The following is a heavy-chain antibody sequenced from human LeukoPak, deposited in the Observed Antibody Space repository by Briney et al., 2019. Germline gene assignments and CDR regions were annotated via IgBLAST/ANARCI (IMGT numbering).Heavy chain of an antibody. CDR3: ARRSSSSGWFSHFDY. CDR2: INAGNGNT. D-gene: IGHD6-19*01. Sequence: VASVKVSCKASGYTFTSYAMHWVRQAPGQRLEWMGWINAGNGNTKYSQKFQGRVTITRDTSASTAYMELSSLRSEDTAVYYCARRSSSSGWFSHFDYWGQGTLVTVSS. J-gene: IGHJ4*02. V-gene: IGHV1-3*01. CDR1: GYTFTSYA.